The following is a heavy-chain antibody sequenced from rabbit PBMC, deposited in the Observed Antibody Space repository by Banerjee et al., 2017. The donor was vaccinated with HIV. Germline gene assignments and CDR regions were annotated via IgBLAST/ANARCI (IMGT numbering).Heavy chain of an antibody. Sequence: YASWAKGRFTISKTSSTTVTLQMTSLTAADTATYFCARGDTTSYTGYGYATSFDLWGPGTLVTVS. CDR3: ARGDTTSYTGYGYATSFDL. V-gene: IGHV1S40*01. D-gene: IGHD6-1*01. J-gene: IGHJ4*01.